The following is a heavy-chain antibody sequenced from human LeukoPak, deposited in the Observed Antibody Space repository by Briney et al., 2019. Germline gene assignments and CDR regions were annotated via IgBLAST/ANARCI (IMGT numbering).Heavy chain of an antibody. CDR1: GFTFSDYY. D-gene: IGHD6-13*01. J-gene: IGHJ6*03. Sequence: EGSLRLSCAASGFTFSDYYMTWIRQVPGKGLEWVSYISGVADVINYADSVKGRFTISRDNAKRSVYLQMNSLRDEDTAVYYCARPRAGPHYYYYMDVWGKGTTVTVSS. V-gene: IGHV3-11*04. CDR2: ISGVADVI. CDR3: ARPRAGPHYYYYMDV.